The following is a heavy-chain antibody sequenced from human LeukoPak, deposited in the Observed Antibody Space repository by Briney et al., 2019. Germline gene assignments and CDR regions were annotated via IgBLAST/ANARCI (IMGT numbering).Heavy chain of an antibody. CDR3: WEVLLPGRRTFHDACDI. Sequence: GGSLRLSCAASGFTVSSNYMSWVRQAPGKGLEWVSVIYSGGSTYYADSVKGRFTIFRDNFKKTLLLQMNSLRAGDDAVYYCWEVLLPGRRTFHDACDILDQGTIVTVSS. V-gene: IGHV3-53*01. D-gene: IGHD2/OR15-2a*01. CDR2: IYSGGST. CDR1: GFTVSSNY. J-gene: IGHJ3*02.